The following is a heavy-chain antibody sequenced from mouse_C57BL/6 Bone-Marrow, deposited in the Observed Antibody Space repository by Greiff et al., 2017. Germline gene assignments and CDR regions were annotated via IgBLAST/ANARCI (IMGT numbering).Heavy chain of an antibody. V-gene: IGHV1-63*01. D-gene: IGHD1-1*01. J-gene: IGHJ2*01. CDR2: IYPGGGYT. CDR3: ARSPHPTVVDRYYFDY. CDR1: GYTFTNYW. Sequence: QVQLKQSGAELVRPGTSVKMSCKASGYTFTNYWIGWAKQRPGHGLEWIGDIYPGGGYTNYNEKFKGKATLTADKSSSTAYMQFSSLTSEDSAIYYCARSPHPTVVDRYYFDYWGQGTTLTVSS.